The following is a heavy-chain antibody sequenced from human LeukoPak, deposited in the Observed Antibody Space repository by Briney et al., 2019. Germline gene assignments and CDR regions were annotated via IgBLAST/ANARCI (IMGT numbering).Heavy chain of an antibody. J-gene: IGHJ1*01. V-gene: IGHV3-20*04. Sequence: GGSLRLSCAASGFTFDDYGMSWVRQAPGKGLEWVSGINWNGGSTGYADSVKGRLTISRDNAKNSLYLQMNSLRAEDTAVYYCVRAVGLQYFHHWGQGTLVTVSS. CDR2: INWNGGST. CDR1: GFTFDDYG. CDR3: VRAVGLQYFHH. D-gene: IGHD4-11*01.